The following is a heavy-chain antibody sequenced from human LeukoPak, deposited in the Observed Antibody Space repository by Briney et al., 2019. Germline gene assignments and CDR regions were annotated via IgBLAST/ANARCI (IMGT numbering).Heavy chain of an antibody. CDR2: ISSGGDTT. Sequence: EGSLRLSCAASGFTFSSYSMNWVRQAPGKGLDWVSCISSGGDTTYYADSVKGRFTISRDNAKNSLYLQMNSLRAEDTAVYYCARDNYDTGGYYFDWGQGTLVTVSS. D-gene: IGHD3-22*01. J-gene: IGHJ4*02. V-gene: IGHV3-48*04. CDR1: GFTFSSYS. CDR3: ARDNYDTGGYYFD.